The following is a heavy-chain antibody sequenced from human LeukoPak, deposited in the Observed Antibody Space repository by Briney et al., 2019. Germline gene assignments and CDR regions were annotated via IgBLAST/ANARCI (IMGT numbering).Heavy chain of an antibody. D-gene: IGHD5-24*01. CDR2: ISSSGSTI. Sequence: GGSLRLSCAASGFTFSDYCMSWIRQAPGKGLEWVSYISSSGSTIYYADSVKGRFTISRDNAKNSLYLQMNSLRAEDTAVYYCAREFANRERDADDYCREAIVITVSS. J-gene: IGHJ4*02. CDR1: GFTFSDYC. V-gene: IGHV3-11*01. CDR3: AREFANRERDADDY.